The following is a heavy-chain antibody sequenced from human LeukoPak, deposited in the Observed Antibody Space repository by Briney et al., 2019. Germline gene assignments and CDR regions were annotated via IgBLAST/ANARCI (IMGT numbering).Heavy chain of an antibody. V-gene: IGHV3-74*01. CDR2: INSDGNST. D-gene: IGHD4-17*01. Sequence: GGSLRLSCAASGFTFSSYWMHWVRQAPGKGLVWVSRINSDGNSTSYADSVKGRFTISRDNAKNTLYLQMNSLRAEDTAVYYCAREESDYEFDYWGQGTLVTVSS. CDR3: AREESDYEFDY. CDR1: GFTFSSYW. J-gene: IGHJ4*02.